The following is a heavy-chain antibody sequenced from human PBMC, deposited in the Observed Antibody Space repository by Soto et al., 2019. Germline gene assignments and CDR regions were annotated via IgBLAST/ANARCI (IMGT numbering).Heavy chain of an antibody. CDR1: GFTFSSYS. J-gene: IGHJ2*01. Sequence: EVQLVESGGGLVQPGGSLRLSCAASGFTFSSYSMNWVRQAPGKGLEWVSYISSSSSTIYYADSVKGRFTISRDNAKNSLYLQMNSLRAEDTAVYYCARVSLNWYFDLWGGGTLVTVSS. CDR2: ISSSSSTI. CDR3: ARVSLNWYFDL. V-gene: IGHV3-48*01.